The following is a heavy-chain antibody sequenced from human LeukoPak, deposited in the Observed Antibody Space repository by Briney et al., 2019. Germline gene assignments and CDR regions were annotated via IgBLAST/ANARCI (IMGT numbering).Heavy chain of an antibody. CDR1: GYSISSGYY. V-gene: IGHV4-38-2*01. CDR2: IYYSGST. D-gene: IGHD3-3*01. Sequence: PSETLSLTCAVSGYSISSGYYWGWIRQPLGKGLEWIGSIYYSGSTYYNPSLKSRVTISVDTSKNQFSLKLSSVTAADTAVYYCARRGVYDFWSGSYNHFDYWGQGTLVTVSS. J-gene: IGHJ4*02. CDR3: ARRGVYDFWSGSYNHFDY.